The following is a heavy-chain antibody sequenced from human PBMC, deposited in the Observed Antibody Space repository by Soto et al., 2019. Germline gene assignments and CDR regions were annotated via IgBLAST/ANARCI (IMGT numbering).Heavy chain of an antibody. Sequence: QVQLVESGGGVVQPGRSLRLSCAASGFTFSSYGMHWVRQAPGKGLEWVAVIWYDGSNKYYADSVKGRFTISRDNSKNTLYLQMNSLRAEDTAVYYCATCSSGWRAHYYYYGMDVWGQGTTVTVSS. CDR2: IWYDGSNK. CDR1: GFTFSSYG. V-gene: IGHV3-33*01. D-gene: IGHD6-19*01. J-gene: IGHJ6*02. CDR3: ATCSSGWRAHYYYYGMDV.